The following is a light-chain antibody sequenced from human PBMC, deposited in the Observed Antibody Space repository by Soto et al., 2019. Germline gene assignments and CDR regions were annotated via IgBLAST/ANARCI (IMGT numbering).Light chain of an antibody. CDR2: WAS. V-gene: IGKV4-1*01. CDR1: QGVLYSSNNKNY. Sequence: DIVMTQSPDSLAVSLGERATINCKSSQGVLYSSNNKNYLAWYQHKPGQPPKLLINWASTREFGVPDRFSGSGSGTDFTITISSLQAEDVAIYYCQQYYSTPLTFGGGTKVEIK. J-gene: IGKJ4*01. CDR3: QQYYSTPLT.